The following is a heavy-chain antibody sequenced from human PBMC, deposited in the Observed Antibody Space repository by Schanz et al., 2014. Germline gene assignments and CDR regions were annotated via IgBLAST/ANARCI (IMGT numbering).Heavy chain of an antibody. CDR2: IWYDGSNK. CDR3: ARDGNYYGSRNYYKTPYYFDY. D-gene: IGHD3-10*01. J-gene: IGHJ4*02. CDR1: GFIFSSYG. Sequence: VQLVESGGGFVQPGRSLRLSCAASGFIFSSYGLHWVRQAPGKGLEWVAFIWYDGSNKYYADSVKGRFTISRDNSKNTLHLQVTSLRAEDTAIYYCARDGNYYGSRNYYKTPYYFDYWGQGTLXTVSS. V-gene: IGHV3-33*01.